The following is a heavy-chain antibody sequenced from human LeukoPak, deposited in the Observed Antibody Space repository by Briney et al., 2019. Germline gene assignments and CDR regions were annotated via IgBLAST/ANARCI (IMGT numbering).Heavy chain of an antibody. CDR2: ISSSSSYI. Sequence: GGSLRLSCAASGFTFSSYSMNWVRQAPGKGLEWVSSISSSSSYIYYADSVKGRFTISRDNAKNSLYLQMNSLRAEDTAVYYCARAVILEVLRYFDWSRYPKYYFDYWGQGTLVTVSS. V-gene: IGHV3-21*01. D-gene: IGHD3-9*01. CDR3: ARAVILEVLRYFDWSRYPKYYFDY. J-gene: IGHJ4*02. CDR1: GFTFSSYS.